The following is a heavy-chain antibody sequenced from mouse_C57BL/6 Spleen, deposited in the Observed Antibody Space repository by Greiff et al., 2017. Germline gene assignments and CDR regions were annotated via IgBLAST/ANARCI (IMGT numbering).Heavy chain of an antibody. Sequence: VQLQQSGAELARPGASVKLSCKASGYTFTSYGISWVKQRTGQGLEWIGEIYPRSGNTYYNEKFKGKATLTADKSSSTAYMELRSLTSEDSAVYFCATGTGTRYYDYWGQGTTLTVSS. CDR1: GYTFTSYG. CDR3: ATGTGTRYYDY. CDR2: IYPRSGNT. J-gene: IGHJ2*01. D-gene: IGHD4-1*01. V-gene: IGHV1-81*01.